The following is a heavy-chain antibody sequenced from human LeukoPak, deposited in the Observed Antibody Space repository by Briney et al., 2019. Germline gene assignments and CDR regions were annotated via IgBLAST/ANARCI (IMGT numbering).Heavy chain of an antibody. CDR3: ARQEGGGYYPRYYYYGMDV. Sequence: SETLSLTCTVSGGXISSYYWSWIRQPPGRGLEWIGFIHYSGVTNYNPSLNSRVTISVDTSKDQFSLKLRSVTAADTAVYYCARQEGGGYYPRYYYYGMDVWGQGTAVTVSS. J-gene: IGHJ6*02. D-gene: IGHD3-22*01. CDR1: GGXISSYY. CDR2: IHYSGVT. V-gene: IGHV4-59*08.